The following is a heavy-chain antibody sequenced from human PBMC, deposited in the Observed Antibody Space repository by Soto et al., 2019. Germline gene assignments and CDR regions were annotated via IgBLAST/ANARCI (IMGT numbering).Heavy chain of an antibody. Sequence: QVQLVESGGGVVPPGTSLRLSCAASGFTFSTYGMHWVRQTPGKGLEWVALISYDGTNKYYADSVKGRFTISRDKSKNTLYLQMNSLSAEDTAVYYCAKDLQAYGDYDYYCYGLDVWGQGTTVSVSS. CDR2: ISYDGTNK. CDR1: GFTFSTYG. CDR3: AKDLQAYGDYDYYCYGLDV. J-gene: IGHJ6*02. D-gene: IGHD4-17*01. V-gene: IGHV3-30*18.